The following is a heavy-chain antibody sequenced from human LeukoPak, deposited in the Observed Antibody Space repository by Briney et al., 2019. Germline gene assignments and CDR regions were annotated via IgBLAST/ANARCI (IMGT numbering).Heavy chain of an antibody. CDR3: TKPITMIVVVEGHFDY. Sequence: GGSLRLSCAASGFTFSSYGMHWVRQAPGKGLEWVAVISYDGSNKYYADSVKGRFTISRDNSKNTLYLQMNSLRAEDTAVYYCTKPITMIVVVEGHFDYWGQGTLVTVSS. D-gene: IGHD3-22*01. J-gene: IGHJ4*02. V-gene: IGHV3-30*18. CDR2: ISYDGSNK. CDR1: GFTFSSYG.